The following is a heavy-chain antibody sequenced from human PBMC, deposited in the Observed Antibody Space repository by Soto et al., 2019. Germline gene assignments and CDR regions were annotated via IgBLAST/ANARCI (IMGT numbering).Heavy chain of an antibody. V-gene: IGHV4-59*01. J-gene: IGHJ4*01. CDR3: ARVHKEELVTVPAAHYDH. Sequence: QVRLQESGPGLVKSSETLSLTCTVSGGSLSSFYWGWIRRPPGKGLEWIGYIYHSGTTRYNSSLKIRVTMSVDSSKNEFSLKLTSVTAAATATYYCARVHKEELVTVPAAHYDHWGHGTLVTVAS. CDR2: IYHSGTT. CDR1: GGSLSSFY. D-gene: IGHD2-2*01.